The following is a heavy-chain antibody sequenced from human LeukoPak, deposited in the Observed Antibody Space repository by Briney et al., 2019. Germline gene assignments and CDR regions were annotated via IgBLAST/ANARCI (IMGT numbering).Heavy chain of an antibody. D-gene: IGHD2-2*01. CDR2: ISSSSSYI. CDR3: ARGVGYCSSTSCLFGY. Sequence: PGGSLRLSCAASGFTFSSYSMNWVRQAPGKGLEWVSSISSSSSYIYYADSMKGRFTISRDNAKNSLYLQMNSLRAEDTAVYYCARGVGYCSSTSCLFGYWGQGTLVTVSS. CDR1: GFTFSSYS. V-gene: IGHV3-21*01. J-gene: IGHJ4*02.